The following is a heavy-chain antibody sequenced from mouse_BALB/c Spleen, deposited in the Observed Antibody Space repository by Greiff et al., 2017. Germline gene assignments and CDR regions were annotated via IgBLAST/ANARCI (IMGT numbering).Heavy chain of an antibody. Sequence: VQLVESGPELVKPGASVRISCKASGYTFTSYYIHWVKQRPGQGLEWIGWIYPGNVNTKYNEKFKGKATLTADKSSSTAYMQLSSLTSEDSAVYFCARGTTVVARGYAMDYWGQGTSVTVSS. CDR2: IYPGNVNT. CDR1: GYTFTSYY. CDR3: ARGTTVVARGYAMDY. J-gene: IGHJ4*01. V-gene: IGHV1S56*01. D-gene: IGHD1-1*01.